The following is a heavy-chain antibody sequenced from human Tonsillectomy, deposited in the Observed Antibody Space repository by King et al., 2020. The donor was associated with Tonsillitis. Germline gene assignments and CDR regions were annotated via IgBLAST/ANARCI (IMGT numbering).Heavy chain of an antibody. D-gene: IGHD6-13*01. V-gene: IGHV4-34*01. CDR3: AREPGIAAAGDWFDP. CDR1: GGSFSGYY. Sequence: VQLQQWGAGLLKPSETLSLTCAVYGGSFSGYYWSWIRQPPGKGLEWIGEINHSGSTNYNPSLKSRVTISVDTSKNQFSLKLSSVTAADTAVYYCAREPGIAAAGDWFDPWGQGTLVTVS. J-gene: IGHJ5*02. CDR2: INHSGST.